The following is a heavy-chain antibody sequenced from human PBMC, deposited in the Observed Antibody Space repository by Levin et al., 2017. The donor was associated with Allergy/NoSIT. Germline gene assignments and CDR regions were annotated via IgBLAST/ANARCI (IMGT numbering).Heavy chain of an antibody. D-gene: IGHD5-12*01. CDR3: ARGRERSGYYRAAFDY. V-gene: IGHV4-59*01. CDR2: IYYSGST. Sequence: SETLSLTCTVSGGSISSYYWSWIRQPPGKGLEWIGYIYYSGSTNYNPSLKSRVTISVDTSKNQFSLKLSSVTAADTAVYYCARGRERSGYYRAAFDYWGQGTLVTVSS. CDR1: GGSISSYY. J-gene: IGHJ4*02.